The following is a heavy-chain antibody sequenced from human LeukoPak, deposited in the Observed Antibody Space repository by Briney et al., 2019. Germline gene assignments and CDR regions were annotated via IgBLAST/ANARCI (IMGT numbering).Heavy chain of an antibody. J-gene: IGHJ4*02. CDR1: GYTFTGYY. Sequence: ASVKVSCKASGYTFTGYYIHWVGQTPGQGLEWMGWINPNSGGTNYAQNFQGRVTMTRDTSIRTAYMELSRLRSDDTAVYYCARAPFLGYCSSASCPEGFDYWGQGTLVTVSS. D-gene: IGHD2-2*01. V-gene: IGHV1-2*02. CDR2: INPNSGGT. CDR3: ARAPFLGYCSSASCPEGFDY.